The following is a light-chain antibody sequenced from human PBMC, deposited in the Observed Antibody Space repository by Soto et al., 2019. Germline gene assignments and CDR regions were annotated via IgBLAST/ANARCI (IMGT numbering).Light chain of an antibody. Sequence: IQMTQSPSSVSASLGDSVSINCRASLSVGGWLAWYRQKPGKAPEFLIFAASTLHSGVPSRFSGSGSGTDFTLTISSLQPEDVATYYCQQTNSPYIFGQGTKVDIK. CDR2: AAS. CDR1: LSVGGW. J-gene: IGKJ2*01. CDR3: QQTNSPYI. V-gene: IGKV1-12*01.